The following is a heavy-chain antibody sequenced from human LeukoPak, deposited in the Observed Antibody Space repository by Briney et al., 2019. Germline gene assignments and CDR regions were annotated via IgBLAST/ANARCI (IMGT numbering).Heavy chain of an antibody. CDR2: IHASGNT. CDR1: GGSISSFK. V-gene: IGHV4-4*07. J-gene: IGHJ4*01. D-gene: IGHD4-17*01. Sequence: SETLSLTCTVSGGSISSFKWSWMRQFAGEGLGWIGHIHASGNTNYNPSLRSRVTMSVDSTKNEFSLKLSSVTAADTAFYYCARASDYYLAAFDYWGQGTLVTVSS. CDR3: ARASDYYLAAFDY.